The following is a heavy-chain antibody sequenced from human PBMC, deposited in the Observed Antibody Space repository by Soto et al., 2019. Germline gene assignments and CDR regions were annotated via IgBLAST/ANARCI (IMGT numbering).Heavy chain of an antibody. CDR3: AKTPHYDFWSGYPSLQL. CDR2: MSGSGGTT. J-gene: IGHJ4*02. D-gene: IGHD3-3*01. Sequence: GGSLRLSCAASGFTFSSYAMSWVRQAPGQGLEWVSTMSGSGGTTFYADSVKGRFTISRDKSKSTLFLQINSLRAEDTAVYYCAKTPHYDFWSGYPSLQLWGQGTLVTVSS. CDR1: GFTFSSYA. V-gene: IGHV3-23*01.